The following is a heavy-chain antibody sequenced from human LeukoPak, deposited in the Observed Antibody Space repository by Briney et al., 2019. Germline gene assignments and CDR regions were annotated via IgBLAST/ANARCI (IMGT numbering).Heavy chain of an antibody. CDR2: IYTSGST. Sequence: SATLSLTCTVSGGSISSGSYYWSWIRQPAGKGLEWIGRIYTSGSTNYNPSLKSRVTISVDTSKNQFSLKLSSVTAADTAVYYCARGTRGWPNRLDYWGQGTLVTVSS. CDR3: ARGTRGWPNRLDY. CDR1: GGSISSGSYY. V-gene: IGHV4-61*02. J-gene: IGHJ4*02. D-gene: IGHD6-19*01.